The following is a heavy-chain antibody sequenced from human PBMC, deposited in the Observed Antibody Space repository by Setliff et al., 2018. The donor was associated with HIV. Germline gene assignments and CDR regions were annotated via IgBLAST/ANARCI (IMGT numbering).Heavy chain of an antibody. V-gene: IGHV1-69*10. CDR2: IIPMLGTA. D-gene: IGHD3-16*02. Sequence: SVKVSCKASGGRFRTYAISWVRQAPGQGLEWMGGIIPMLGTANYARDFQGKVTITADKSTSTAYMELTSLRSEDTAVYYCVRGGQYYRSTYYYYYMDVWGKGTTVTVSS. J-gene: IGHJ6*03. CDR1: GGRFRTYA. CDR3: VRGGQYYRSTYYYYYMDV.